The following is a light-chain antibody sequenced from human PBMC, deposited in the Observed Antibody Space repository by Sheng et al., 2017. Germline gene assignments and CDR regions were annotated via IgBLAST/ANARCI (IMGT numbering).Light chain of an antibody. J-gene: IGLJ3*02. CDR3: AAWDDSLSGRV. CDR2: EVS. Sequence: QSALTQPASVSGSPGQSITISCTGTSSDVGGYNYVSWYQQHPGKAPKLMIYEVSKRPSGVPDRFSGSKSGTSASLAISGLRSEDEADYYCAAWDDSLSGRVFGGGTKLTVL. CDR1: SSDVGGYNY. V-gene: IGLV2-14*01.